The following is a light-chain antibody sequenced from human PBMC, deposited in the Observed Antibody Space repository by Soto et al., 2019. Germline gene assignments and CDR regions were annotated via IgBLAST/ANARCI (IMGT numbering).Light chain of an antibody. V-gene: IGKV1-17*03. CDR3: LQHNTFPWT. CDR2: GAF. J-gene: IGKJ1*01. Sequence: DIQMTQSPSAMSASVGDRVTITCRASQGINDNLAWFQQKPGQVPKRLIYGAFSLQRGVPSRFSGSGSGTEFTLTISSLLPEDFATYYCLQHNTFPWTFGQGTKVEIQ. CDR1: QGINDN.